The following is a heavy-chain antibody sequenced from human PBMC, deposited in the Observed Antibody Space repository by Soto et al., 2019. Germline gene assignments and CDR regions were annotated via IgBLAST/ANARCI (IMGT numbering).Heavy chain of an antibody. CDR2: IKSRGNGATT. Sequence: QVVESRGGLVTPGKSVTLSCVGSGFDFTAAWMNWVRQAPGTGLEWVGRIKSRGNGATTDYSAPVKGRFIISRDDSKNTVYLHMNSLKFEDTAVYFCSKQRGPSGFSYYGLEVWGQGSTVTVTS. CDR3: SKQRGPSGFSYYGLEV. V-gene: IGHV3-15*07. J-gene: IGHJ6*01. CDR1: GFDFTAAW. D-gene: IGHD3-3*01.